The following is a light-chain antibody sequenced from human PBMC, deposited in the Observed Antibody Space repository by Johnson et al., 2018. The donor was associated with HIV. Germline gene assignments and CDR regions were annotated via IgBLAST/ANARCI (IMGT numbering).Light chain of an antibody. Sequence: QSVLTQPPSVSAAPGQKVTISCSGSNSNIGNNYVSWYRQLPGTAPKLLIYENNKRPSGIPNRFSGSKSGTSATLGITGLQTGDEADYYCGTGDSSLRKVFGTGTNVTVL. CDR2: ENN. CDR3: GTGDSSLRKV. V-gene: IGLV1-51*02. J-gene: IGLJ1*01. CDR1: NSNIGNNY.